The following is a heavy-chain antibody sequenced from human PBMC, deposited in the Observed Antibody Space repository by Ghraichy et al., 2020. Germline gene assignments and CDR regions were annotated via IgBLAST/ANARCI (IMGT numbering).Heavy chain of an antibody. V-gene: IGHV4-59*01. CDR2: VYFSGST. J-gene: IGHJ2*01. D-gene: IGHD3-10*01. CDR1: GGSISNYY. CDR3: ARAPRGPWLGLYFDL. Sequence: SETLSLTCTVSGGSISNYYWSWIRQPPGKGLEWIGYVYFSGSTNYNHSLKSRITISVDTSKNQFSLKLSSVTAADTAVYYCARAPRGPWLGLYFDLWGRGSLVTVSP.